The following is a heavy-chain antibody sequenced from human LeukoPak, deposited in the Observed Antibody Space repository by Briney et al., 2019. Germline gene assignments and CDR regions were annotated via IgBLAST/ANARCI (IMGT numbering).Heavy chain of an antibody. CDR1: GFTFINAW. V-gene: IGHV3-15*01. D-gene: IGHD5-18*01. Sequence: GGSLRLSCAASGFTFINAWMNWVRQAPGKGQEWVGRIKSKGDGGTTDYAAPVEVRFTISRDDSKNTLYLQMNSLETEDTAVYYCIADTPDFVLYDFDYWGQGTLVTVSS. CDR2: IKSKGDGGTT. CDR3: IADTPDFVLYDFDY. J-gene: IGHJ4*02.